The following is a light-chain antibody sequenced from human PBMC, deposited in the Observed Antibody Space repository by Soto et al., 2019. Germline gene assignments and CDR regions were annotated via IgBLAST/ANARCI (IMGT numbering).Light chain of an antibody. V-gene: IGKV1-5*01. CDR1: QTLSSR. CDR3: QQYNSYPLT. Sequence: DIQMTQSPSTLSASVGARVTITCRASQTLSSRLAWYQQKPGKTPKLLNYDVSTLESGVPSRFSGSGSGTECTLSISRLQSDNFATYYCQQYNSYPLTSGGGTKVEIK. CDR2: DVS. J-gene: IGKJ4*01.